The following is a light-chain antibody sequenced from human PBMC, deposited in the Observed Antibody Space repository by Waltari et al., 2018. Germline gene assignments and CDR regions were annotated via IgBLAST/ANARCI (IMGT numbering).Light chain of an antibody. Sequence: EIVLTQSPATLSLSPGERATLSCRASQTVRSFLAWYQQKPGQAPRLLIFDASSRATGIPAKFSGSGSGTDFTLTVSNLEPEDFAVYYCLQRSHWPYTFGQGTRVEIK. CDR2: DAS. CDR3: LQRSHWPYT. V-gene: IGKV3-11*01. CDR1: QTVRSF. J-gene: IGKJ2*01.